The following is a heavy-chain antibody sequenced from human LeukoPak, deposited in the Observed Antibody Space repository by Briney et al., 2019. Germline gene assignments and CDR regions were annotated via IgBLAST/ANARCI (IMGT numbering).Heavy chain of an antibody. CDR3: ARRQDYYDSIYFDY. V-gene: IGHV4-39*01. Sequence: SETLSLTCTVSGGSISSSSYYWGWIRQPPGKGLEWIGSIYYSGSTYYNPSLKSRVTISVDTSKNQFSLKLSSVTAADTAVYYCARRQDYYDSIYFDYWGQGTLVTVSS. D-gene: IGHD3-22*01. J-gene: IGHJ4*02. CDR1: GGSISSSSYY. CDR2: IYYSGST.